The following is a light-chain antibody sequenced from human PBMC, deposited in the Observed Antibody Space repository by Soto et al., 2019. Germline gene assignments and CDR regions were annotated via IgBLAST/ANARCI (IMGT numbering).Light chain of an antibody. CDR3: QQYYSYPTT. J-gene: IGKJ1*01. Sequence: AIRMTQSPSSLSASTGDRVTITCRASQGISSYLAWYQQKPGKAPKLLIYAASTLQSGVPSRFSGRGSGTDFTLTISCLQSEDFATYYCQQYYSYPTTFGQGTKVEIK. CDR2: AAS. CDR1: QGISSY. V-gene: IGKV1-8*01.